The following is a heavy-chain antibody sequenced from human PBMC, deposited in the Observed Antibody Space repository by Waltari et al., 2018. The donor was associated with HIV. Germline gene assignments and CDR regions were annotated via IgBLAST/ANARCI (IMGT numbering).Heavy chain of an antibody. CDR2: SYPDDADT. D-gene: IGHD5-12*01. CDR1: GYRFSNYW. CDR3: ARNSGPADWFDP. V-gene: IGHV5-51*01. J-gene: IGHJ5*02. Sequence: EVQLVQSGAEVKKPGESLRISCKGSGYRFSNYWIGWVRQMPGKGLEWMGSSYPDDADTRYSPSFQVQVTISADKSISTAYLQWRSLKASDTAMYYCARNSGPADWFDPWGQGTLVTVSS.